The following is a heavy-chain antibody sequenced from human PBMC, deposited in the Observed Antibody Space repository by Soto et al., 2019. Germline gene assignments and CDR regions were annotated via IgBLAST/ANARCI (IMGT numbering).Heavy chain of an antibody. CDR2: IDHSGYT. J-gene: IGHJ5*02. V-gene: IGHV4-34*01. CDR3: ARVRDWFDP. D-gene: IGHD3-3*01. Sequence: SETPSLPRAVYGGAFSGYYWKWIRQPPGEGLEWIGEIDHSGYTNYKPSLKSRVTISLDTSKKQFSLRLTSVTAADTAVYYCARVRDWFDPWGQGTLVTVSS. CDR1: GGAFSGYY.